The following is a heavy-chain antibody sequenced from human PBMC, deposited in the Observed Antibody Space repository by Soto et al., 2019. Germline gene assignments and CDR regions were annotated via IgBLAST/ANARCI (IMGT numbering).Heavy chain of an antibody. CDR2: IFTNEHI. J-gene: IGHJ4*02. CDR3: ARDRLGEDQQPFDY. V-gene: IGHV4-4*07. D-gene: IGHD6-13*01. Sequence: QVQLQESGPGLVKPSETLSLTCTVSGGSISRYYWSWIRQPAGKRLEWIGRIFTNEHINYNPSLKSRATLSVDMSKNQFSLKLTSVTADDTAVYYCARDRLGEDQQPFDYWCQGTLVTVSS. CDR1: GGSISRYY.